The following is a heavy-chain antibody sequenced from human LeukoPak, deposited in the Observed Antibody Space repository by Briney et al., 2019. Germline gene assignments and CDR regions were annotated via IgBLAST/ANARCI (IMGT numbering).Heavy chain of an antibody. D-gene: IGHD3-3*01. CDR2: ISGSGGST. CDR1: GVTFSSYA. CDR3: ANSVSATHFPDFWSGYYTDFDY. Sequence: GGSLRLSCAASGVTFSSYAMSCVPETPGEGLGCVSAISGSGGSTYSTDSVKGRFTISRDNSKNTLYLQMNSLRVEDTAVYYCANSVSATHFPDFWSGYYTDFDYWGQGTLVTVSS. V-gene: IGHV3-23*01. J-gene: IGHJ4*02.